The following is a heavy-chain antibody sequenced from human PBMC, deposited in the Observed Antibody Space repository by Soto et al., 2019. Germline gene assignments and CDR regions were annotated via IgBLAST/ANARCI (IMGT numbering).Heavy chain of an antibody. Sequence: QDQLVQSGAEVKKPGASVTVSCKASGYSFTNYGVTWVRQAPGQGLEWMGWISAFNGNTHYAQNLQGRVTMTTDASTSTAYMELRSLRSDDTAVYYCARDRGVAPPVAGNTHYYYYMDVWGKGPRSPSP. CDR1: GYSFTNYG. CDR2: ISAFNGNT. J-gene: IGHJ6*03. D-gene: IGHD6-19*01. CDR3: ARDRGVAPPVAGNTHYYYYMDV. V-gene: IGHV1-18*01.